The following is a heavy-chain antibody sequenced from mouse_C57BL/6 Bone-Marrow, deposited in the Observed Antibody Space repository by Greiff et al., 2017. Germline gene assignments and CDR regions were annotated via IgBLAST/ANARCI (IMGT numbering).Heavy chain of an antibody. Sequence: DVHLVESGGGLVKPGGSLKLSCAASGFTFSSYAMSWVRQTPEKRLEWVATISDGGSYTYYPDNVKGRFTISRDNAKNNLYLQMSQLKSEDTAMYYCARAPDFYYFDYWGQGTTLTVSS. CDR1: GFTFSSYA. V-gene: IGHV5-4*01. J-gene: IGHJ2*01. CDR3: ARAPDFYYFDY. CDR2: ISDGGSYT.